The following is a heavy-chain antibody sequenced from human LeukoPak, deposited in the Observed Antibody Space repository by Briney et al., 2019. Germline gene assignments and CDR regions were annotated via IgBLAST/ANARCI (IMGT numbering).Heavy chain of an antibody. CDR3: ARDPPGSGSYYDY. V-gene: IGHV4-61*01. Sequence: PSETLSLTCTVSGYSISSSYYWSWIRQPPGKGLECIGYIYYSGSTNYNPSLKSRVTISVDTSKNQFSLKLSSVTAADTAVYYCARDPPGSGSYYDYWGQGTLVTVSS. CDR1: GYSISSSYY. J-gene: IGHJ4*02. D-gene: IGHD3-10*01. CDR2: IYYSGST.